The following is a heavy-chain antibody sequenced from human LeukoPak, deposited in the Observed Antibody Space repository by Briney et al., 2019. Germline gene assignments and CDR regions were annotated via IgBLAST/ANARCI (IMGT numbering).Heavy chain of an antibody. CDR3: ALGHYYYYYYMDV. J-gene: IGHJ6*03. D-gene: IGHD7-27*01. CDR1: GFTVSSNY. Sequence: GGSLRLSCAASGFTVSSNYMSWVRQAPGKGLEWVSVIYSGGSTYYADSVKGRFTISRDNSKNTLYLQMNSLRAEDTAVYYCALGHYYYYYYMDVWGKGTTVTVSS. V-gene: IGHV3-53*01. CDR2: IYSGGST.